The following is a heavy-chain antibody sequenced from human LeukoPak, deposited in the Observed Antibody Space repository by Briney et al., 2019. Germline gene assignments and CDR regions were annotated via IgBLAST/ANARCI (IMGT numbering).Heavy chain of an antibody. CDR2: IYYSGST. CDR3: ARAGTFDY. J-gene: IGHJ4*02. CDR1: GGSISSSSYY. Sequence: SETLSLTCTVSGGSISSSSYYWGWIRQPPGKGLEWIGSIYYSGSTYYNPSLKSRVTISVDTSKNQFSLKLSSVTAADTAVYYCARAGTFDYWGQGTLVTVSS. V-gene: IGHV4-39*07. D-gene: IGHD3-10*01.